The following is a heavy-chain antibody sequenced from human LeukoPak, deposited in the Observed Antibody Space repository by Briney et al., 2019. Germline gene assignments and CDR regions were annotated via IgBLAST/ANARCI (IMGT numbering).Heavy chain of an antibody. D-gene: IGHD3-22*01. Sequence: GGSLRLSCAASGFTFSSYGMHWVCQAPGKGLEWVAVIWYDGSNKYYADSVKGRFTISRDNSKNTLYLQMNSLRAEDTAVYYCAKDLNSTYNYDSSGYEDAFDIWGQGTMVTVSS. CDR1: GFTFSSYG. J-gene: IGHJ3*02. V-gene: IGHV3-33*06. CDR3: AKDLNSTYNYDSSGYEDAFDI. CDR2: IWYDGSNK.